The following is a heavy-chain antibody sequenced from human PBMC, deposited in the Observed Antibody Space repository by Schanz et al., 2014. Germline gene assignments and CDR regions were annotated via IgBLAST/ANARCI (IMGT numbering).Heavy chain of an antibody. CDR1: GFTFSSYG. J-gene: IGHJ4*02. CDR3: PTETLDY. CDR2: IRYDGSNK. Sequence: QVQLVESGGGVVQRGGSLRLSCAASGFTFSSYGMHWVRQAPGKGLEWVAFIRYDGSNKYYADSVKGRFTISRDNSKNTLYLQMNSLRAEDTAVYYCPTETLDYWGQGTLVTVSS. V-gene: IGHV3-30*02.